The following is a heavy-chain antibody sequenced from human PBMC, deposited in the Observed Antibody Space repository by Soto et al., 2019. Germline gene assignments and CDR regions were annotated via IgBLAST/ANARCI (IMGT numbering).Heavy chain of an antibody. CDR3: ARVHAMVVAGSTFDY. J-gene: IGHJ4*01. Sequence: PSETLSLTCTVSGYSISGPSYWGWIRQPPGKGPEWIASIYHGGTTFYNPSLKSRITISVDTSNNQFSLKLTSVTAADTAVYYCARVHAMVVAGSTFDYWGHGTLVTVSS. CDR1: GYSISGPSY. D-gene: IGHD6-19*01. V-gene: IGHV4-38-2*02. CDR2: IYHGGTT.